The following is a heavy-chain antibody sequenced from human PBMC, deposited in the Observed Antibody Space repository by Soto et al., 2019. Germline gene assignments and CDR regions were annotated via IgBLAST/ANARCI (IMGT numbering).Heavy chain of an antibody. D-gene: IGHD5-12*01. CDR1: GFTFSSYA. J-gene: IGHJ6*03. CDR3: AKFRGLRLNDYYYMDG. Sequence: GGSLRLSCAASGFTFSSYAMSWVRQAPGKGLEWVSAISGSGGSTYYADSVKGRFTISRDNSKNTLYLQMNSLRAEDTAAYYCAKFRGLRLNDYYYMDGWGKGTTVTVSS. V-gene: IGHV3-23*01. CDR2: ISGSGGST.